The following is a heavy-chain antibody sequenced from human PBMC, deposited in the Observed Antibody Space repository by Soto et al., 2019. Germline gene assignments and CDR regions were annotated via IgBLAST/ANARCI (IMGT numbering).Heavy chain of an antibody. V-gene: IGHV3-11*01. J-gene: IGHJ3*02. CDR2: ISSSGSTI. D-gene: IGHD2-15*01. CDR1: GFTFSDYY. CDR3: ARENRHKYCVGGTCHSRDACDI. Sequence: QVQLVESGGGLVKPGGSLRLSCAASGFTFSDYYMSWIRQAPGKGLEWLSYISSSGSTIYYADSVKGRFTISRDNAKNSLYLQMFSLRAEDTAVYYCARENRHKYCVGGTCHSRDACDIWGQGTMVTVSS.